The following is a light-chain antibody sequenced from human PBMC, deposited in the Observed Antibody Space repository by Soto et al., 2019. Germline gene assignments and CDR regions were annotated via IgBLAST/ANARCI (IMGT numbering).Light chain of an antibody. Sequence: DIQMNQSPSSLSASVVYIIPITCRASQSISSYLNWYQQKPGKAPKLLIYAASSLQSGVPSRFSGSGSGTEFTLTINSLQPEDFATYYCQQSYRTPPWTFGQGTKVDIK. CDR1: QSISSY. J-gene: IGKJ1*01. V-gene: IGKV1-39*01. CDR2: AAS. CDR3: QQSYRTPPWT.